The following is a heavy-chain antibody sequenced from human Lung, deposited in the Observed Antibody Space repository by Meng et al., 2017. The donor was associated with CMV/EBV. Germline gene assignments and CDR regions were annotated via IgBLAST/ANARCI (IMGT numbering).Heavy chain of an antibody. J-gene: IGHJ6*02. CDR1: GGSISSSSYY. CDR2: IYYSGST. V-gene: IGHV4-39*01. CDR3: ARQTDTEGIAAAPDV. D-gene: IGHD6-13*01. Sequence: SXTXSLXCTVSGGSISSSSYYWGWIRQPPGKGLEWIGSIYYSGSTYYNPSLKSRVTISVDTSKNQFSLKLSSVTAADTAVYYCARQTDTEGIAAAPDVWGQGTXVTGYS.